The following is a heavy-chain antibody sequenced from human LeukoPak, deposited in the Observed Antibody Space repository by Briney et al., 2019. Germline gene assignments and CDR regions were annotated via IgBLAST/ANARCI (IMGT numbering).Heavy chain of an antibody. D-gene: IGHD3-10*01. V-gene: IGHV3-23*01. CDR3: AKDQRGTIYYYGSGSYDWFDP. J-gene: IGHJ5*02. CDR2: ISGSGGST. Sequence: GGSLRLSCAASGFTFSNYAMSWVRQAPGKGLEWVSGISGSGGSTYHADSVKGRFIISRDNSKNTLYLQMNSLRTEDTAVYYCAKDQRGTIYYYGSGSYDWFDPWGQGTLVTVSS. CDR1: GFTFSNYA.